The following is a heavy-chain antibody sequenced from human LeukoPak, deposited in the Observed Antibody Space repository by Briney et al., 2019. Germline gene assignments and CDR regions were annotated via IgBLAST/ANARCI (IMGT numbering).Heavy chain of an antibody. CDR3: ARAHIVVVPAAPFDP. CDR1: GYTFTSYA. Sequence: ASVKVSCKASGYTFTSYAMHWVRQAPGQRLEWMGWINAGNGNTRYSQKFQGRVTITSDTSASTAYMELSSLRSEDTAVYYCARAHIVVVPAAPFDPWGQGTLVTVSS. J-gene: IGHJ5*02. CDR2: INAGNGNT. D-gene: IGHD2-2*01. V-gene: IGHV1-3*01.